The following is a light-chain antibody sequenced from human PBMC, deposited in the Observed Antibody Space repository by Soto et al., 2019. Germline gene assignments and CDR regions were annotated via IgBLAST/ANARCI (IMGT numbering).Light chain of an antibody. CDR2: GAS. CDR1: QSVSNNY. Sequence: NVLNPSPSTPSLGPGERATLSCRASQSVSNNYLAWYQQKPGQAPRLLIYGASNRATGIPDRFSGSGSGTDFTLTISRLEPEDFAVYYCQQYGSSGTFGQGTKVDIK. V-gene: IGKV3-20*01. J-gene: IGKJ1*01. CDR3: QQYGSSGT.